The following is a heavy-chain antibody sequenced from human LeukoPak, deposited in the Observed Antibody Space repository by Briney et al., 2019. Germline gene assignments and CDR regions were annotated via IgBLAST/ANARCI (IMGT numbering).Heavy chain of an antibody. CDR1: VYTFTSYD. D-gene: IGHD5-12*01. J-gene: IGHJ5*02. Sequence: ASVTVSCKASVYTFTSYDINWVRQATGQGLEWMGWMNPNSGNTGYAQKFQGRVIITRNTSISTAYMELSSLRSEDTAVYYCARVAWIGVRWFDPWGQGTLVTVSS. CDR2: MNPNSGNT. CDR3: ARVAWIGVRWFDP. V-gene: IGHV1-8*03.